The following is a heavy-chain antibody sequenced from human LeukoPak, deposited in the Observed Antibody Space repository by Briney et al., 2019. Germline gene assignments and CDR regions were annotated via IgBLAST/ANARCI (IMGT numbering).Heavy chain of an antibody. CDR2: VYTSGSI. J-gene: IGHJ4*02. CDR1: GGSISSGGYY. CDR3: ARAGGSVNDYNVIDN. Sequence: PSETLSLTCSVSGGSISSGGYYWSWIRQPAGKGLEWIGNVYTSGSINDNPSLKSRVTISVDTSKNQFSLKLNSVTAADTAVYYCARAGGSVNDYNVIDNWGQGTLVTVSS. V-gene: IGHV4-61*09. D-gene: IGHD5-24*01.